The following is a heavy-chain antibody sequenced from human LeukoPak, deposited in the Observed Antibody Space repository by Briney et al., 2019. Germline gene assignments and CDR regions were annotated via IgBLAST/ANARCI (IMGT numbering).Heavy chain of an antibody. CDR2: IIPILGIA. J-gene: IGHJ4*02. Sequence: GSSVKVSCKASGGTFSSYAISWVRQAPGQGLEWMGRIIPILGIANYAQKFQGRVTITADKSTSTAYMELSSLRSEDTAVYYCARGQKRRYYFDYWGQGTLVTVSS. D-gene: IGHD6-25*01. CDR1: GGTFSSYA. V-gene: IGHV1-69*04. CDR3: ARGQKRRYYFDY.